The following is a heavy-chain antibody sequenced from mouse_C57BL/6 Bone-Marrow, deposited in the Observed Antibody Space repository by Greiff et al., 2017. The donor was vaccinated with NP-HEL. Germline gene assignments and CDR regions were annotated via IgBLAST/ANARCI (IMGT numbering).Heavy chain of an antibody. CDR3: VRHGKRTFYYAMDY. J-gene: IGHJ4*01. D-gene: IGHD2-1*01. V-gene: IGHV10-1*01. CDR2: IRSKSNNYAT. CDR1: GFSFNTYA. Sequence: EVKLQESGGGLVQPKGSLKLSCAASGFSFNTYAMNWVRQAPGKGLEWVARIRSKSNNYATYYADSVKDRFTISRDDSESMLYLQMNNLKTEDTAMYYCVRHGKRTFYYAMDYWGQGTSVTVSS.